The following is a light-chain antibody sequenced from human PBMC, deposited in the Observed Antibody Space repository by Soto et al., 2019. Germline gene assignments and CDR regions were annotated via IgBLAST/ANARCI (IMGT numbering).Light chain of an antibody. CDR3: QRQSNWPRT. Sequence: EIVLTQSPVTLSLSPGERATLSCRASQSVSNNLAWYQKKTGEAPRLLIHGASTRATGIPARFSGSGSGTEFTLTISSLQSEDFAIYYCQRQSNWPRTFGQGTRWIS. CDR1: QSVSNN. V-gene: IGKV3-15*01. CDR2: GAS. J-gene: IGKJ1*01.